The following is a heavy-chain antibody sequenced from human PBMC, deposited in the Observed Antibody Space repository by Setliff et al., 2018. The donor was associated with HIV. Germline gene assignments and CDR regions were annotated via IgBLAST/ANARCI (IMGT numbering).Heavy chain of an antibody. Sequence: SETLSLTCAVSGYSISSGFYWGWIRQPPGKGLEWIGSIYHSGSTYYNPSLRSRVTISVDTSKNQLSLKLSSVTAADTAVYYCARRGDFFYYAMDVWGQGTTVTVSS. V-gene: IGHV4-38-2*01. CDR2: IYHSGST. J-gene: IGHJ6*02. CDR1: GYSISSGFY. CDR3: ARRGDFFYYAMDV.